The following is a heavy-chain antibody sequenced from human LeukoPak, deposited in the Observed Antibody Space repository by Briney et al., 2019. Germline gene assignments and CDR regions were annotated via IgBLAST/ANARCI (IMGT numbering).Heavy chain of an antibody. CDR2: ISWSSGII. J-gene: IGHJ3*02. D-gene: IGHD3-3*01. CDR1: GFTFDDHG. V-gene: IGHV3-9*01. Sequence: GRSLRLSCAASGFTFDDHGMHWVRQAPGKGLEWVSGISWSSGIIGYADSVKGRFTISRDNAKNSLYLQMDSLRAEDTALYYCAKDTGRPADAITMEDNAFDIWGQGTMVTVSS. CDR3: AKDTGRPADAITMEDNAFDI.